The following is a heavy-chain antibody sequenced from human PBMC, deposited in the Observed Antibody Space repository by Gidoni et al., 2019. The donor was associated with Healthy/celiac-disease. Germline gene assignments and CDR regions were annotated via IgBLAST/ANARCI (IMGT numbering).Heavy chain of an antibody. J-gene: IGHJ6*02. Sequence: QVQLQESGPGLVKPSGTLSLTCAVSVGSLSRTNWWSWVRQPPGKGLEWNGEIYHSGSTNYNPSPKSRVTISVDKSKNQFSLKLSSVTAADTAVYYWARDPIRTWGGRYYGMDVWGQGTTVTVSS. CDR1: VGSLSRTNW. CDR2: IYHSGST. V-gene: IGHV4-4*02. CDR3: ARDPIRTWGGRYYGMDV. D-gene: IGHD3-16*01.